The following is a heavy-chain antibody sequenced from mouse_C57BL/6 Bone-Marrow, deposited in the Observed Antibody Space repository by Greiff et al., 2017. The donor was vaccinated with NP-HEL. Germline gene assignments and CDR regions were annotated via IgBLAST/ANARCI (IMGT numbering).Heavy chain of an antibody. CDR2: IYPGSGST. V-gene: IGHV1-55*01. Sequence: QVQLKQPGAELVKPGASVKMSCKASGYTFTSYWITWVKQRPGQGLEWIGDIYPGSGSTNYNEKFKSKATLTVDTSSSTAYMQLSSLTSEDSAVYYCARAPCYGNYVGWFAYWGQGTLVTVSA. CDR3: ARAPCYGNYVGWFAY. CDR1: GYTFTSYW. D-gene: IGHD2-1*01. J-gene: IGHJ3*01.